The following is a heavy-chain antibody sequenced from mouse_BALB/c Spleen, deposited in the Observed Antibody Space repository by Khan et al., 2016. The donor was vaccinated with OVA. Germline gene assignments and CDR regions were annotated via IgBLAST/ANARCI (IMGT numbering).Heavy chain of an antibody. CDR3: ARHGGFNPYYAMDY. J-gene: IGHJ4*01. CDR2: INNGGTYT. CDR1: GFAFSSYD. Sequence: EVKLVESGGGLVKPGGSLKLSCAASGFAFSSYDMSWVRQTPEKRLEWVAIINNGGTYTNYPDSVKGRFTISRDNARNTLYLQVSSLRSEDTALYYCARHGGFNPYYAMDYWGQGTSVTVSS. V-gene: IGHV5-9*02.